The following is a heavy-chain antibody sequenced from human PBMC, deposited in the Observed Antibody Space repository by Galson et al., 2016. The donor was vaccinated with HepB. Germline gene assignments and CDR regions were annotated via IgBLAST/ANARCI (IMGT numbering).Heavy chain of an antibody. CDR2: ISSSSSYI. Sequence: SLRLSCAASGFSFSTYSMNWVRQAPGKGLEWVSLISSSSSYIYYADSVKGRFTISRDNAKNSLYIEMNSLRAEDTAVYYCARGYGSGTYDFSFFDSWGQGTLVTVSS. CDR3: ARGYGSGTYDFSFFDS. CDR1: GFSFSTYS. V-gene: IGHV3-21*01. D-gene: IGHD3-10*01. J-gene: IGHJ4*02.